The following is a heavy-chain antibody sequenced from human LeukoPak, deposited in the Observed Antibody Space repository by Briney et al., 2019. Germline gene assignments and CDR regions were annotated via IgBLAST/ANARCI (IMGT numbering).Heavy chain of an antibody. CDR2: ISVYNGNT. CDR1: GYTFTSSG. CDR3: ARDGARIAAAGTYLLDY. D-gene: IGHD6-13*01. V-gene: IGHV1-18*01. Sequence: GASVKVSCKASGYTFTSSGFSWVRQAPGQGLEWMGWISVYNGNTNYAQKLQGRVTMTTDTSTTTAYMELRSLRSDDTAVYYCARDGARIAAAGTYLLDYWGQGTLVTVSS. J-gene: IGHJ4*02.